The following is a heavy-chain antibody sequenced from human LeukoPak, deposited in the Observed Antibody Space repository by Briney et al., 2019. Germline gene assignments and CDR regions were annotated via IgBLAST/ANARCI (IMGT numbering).Heavy chain of an antibody. CDR3: ARAGRGGGQQNV. Sequence: SEALSLTCTVSGGSISSYYWSWIRQPPGKGLEWIGCIYYSGSTNYNPSLKSRVTISVDTSKNQFSLKLSSVTAADTAVYYCARAGRGGGQQNVWGQGTLVTVSS. J-gene: IGHJ4*02. D-gene: IGHD3-16*01. CDR2: IYYSGST. V-gene: IGHV4-59*01. CDR1: GGSISSYY.